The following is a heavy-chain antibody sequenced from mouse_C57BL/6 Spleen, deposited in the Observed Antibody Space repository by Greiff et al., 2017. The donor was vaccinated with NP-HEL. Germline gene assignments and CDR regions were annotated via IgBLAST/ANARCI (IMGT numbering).Heavy chain of an antibody. Sequence: EVKLQESGGGLVKPGGSLKLSCAASGFTFSDYGMHWVRQAPEKGLEWVAYISSGSSTIYYADTVKGRFTISRDNAKNTLFLQMTSLRSEDTAMYYCARSRLVAMDYWGQGTSVTVSS. CDR2: ISSGSSTI. D-gene: IGHD1-1*01. CDR1: GFTFSDYG. J-gene: IGHJ4*01. V-gene: IGHV5-17*01. CDR3: ARSRLVAMDY.